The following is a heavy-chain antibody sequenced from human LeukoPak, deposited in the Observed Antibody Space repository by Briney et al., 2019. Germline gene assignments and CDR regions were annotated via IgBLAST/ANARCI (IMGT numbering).Heavy chain of an antibody. CDR1: GNDFSDFY. Sequence: ASVNVSCKASGNDFSDFYFNWVRQAPGRGLEWVGWINPHSRATHYAQRFRGRVTMEASITTAYMELNSLTSDDTAVYYCVTTSVTHTRDPWGQGTLVTVSS. D-gene: IGHD5/OR15-5a*01. J-gene: IGHJ5*02. V-gene: IGHV1-2*02. CDR3: VTTSVTHTRDP. CDR2: INPHSRAT.